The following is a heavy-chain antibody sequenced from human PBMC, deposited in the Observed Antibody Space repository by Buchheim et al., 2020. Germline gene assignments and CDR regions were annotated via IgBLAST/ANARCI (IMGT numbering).Heavy chain of an antibody. CDR3: AKKTGTDS. J-gene: IGHJ4*02. D-gene: IGHD3-9*01. V-gene: IGHV3-23*01. CDR1: GFTFSDYY. Sequence: EVHLLESGGGLVQPGGSLRLSCAASGFTFSDYYMSWVRQAPGQGLEWVSGISESGDRTIYADSVKGRFTISRDKSKNTLDLQMNSLRVEDTAVYYCAKKTGTDSWGQGT. CDR2: ISESGDRT.